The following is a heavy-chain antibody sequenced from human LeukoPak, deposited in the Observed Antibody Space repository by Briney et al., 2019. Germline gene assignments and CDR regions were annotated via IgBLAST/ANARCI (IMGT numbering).Heavy chain of an antibody. Sequence: GGSVKVSCKASGYIFTNYGITWVRQAPGQGLEWVGWINPNSGGTNYAQKFQGRVTMTRDTSISTAYMELSRLRSDDTAVYYCARGFLGYDSSGSVGYWGQGTLVTVSS. CDR2: INPNSGGT. J-gene: IGHJ4*02. CDR3: ARGFLGYDSSGSVGY. CDR1: GYIFTNYG. D-gene: IGHD3-22*01. V-gene: IGHV1-2*02.